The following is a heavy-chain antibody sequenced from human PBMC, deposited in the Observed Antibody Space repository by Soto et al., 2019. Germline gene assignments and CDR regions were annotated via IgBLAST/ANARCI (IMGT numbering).Heavy chain of an antibody. Sequence: EASVKVSCKASGYTFTSYYMHWVRQAPGQGLEWMGIINPSGGSTSYAQKFQGRVTMTRDTSTSTVYMELSSLRSEDTAVYYCILPAAQNHIAAAYDAFDIWGQGTMVTVSS. CDR1: GYTFTSYY. D-gene: IGHD6-13*01. J-gene: IGHJ3*02. CDR3: ILPAAQNHIAAAYDAFDI. V-gene: IGHV1-46*01. CDR2: INPSGGST.